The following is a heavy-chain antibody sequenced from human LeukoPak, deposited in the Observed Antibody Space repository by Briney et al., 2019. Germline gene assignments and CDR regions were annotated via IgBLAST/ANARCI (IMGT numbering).Heavy chain of an antibody. D-gene: IGHD2-2*01. CDR3: ARVQPLYGMDV. J-gene: IGHJ6*02. V-gene: IGHV3-74*01. Sequence: GGSLRLSCAVSGFTFSNYWMHWVRQAPGMGLVWVSRINTDGRTTSYADSVKGRFTISRDNAKNSLYLQMNSLRAEDTAVYYCARVQPLYGMDVWGQGTTVTVSS. CDR2: INTDGRTT. CDR1: GFTFSNYW.